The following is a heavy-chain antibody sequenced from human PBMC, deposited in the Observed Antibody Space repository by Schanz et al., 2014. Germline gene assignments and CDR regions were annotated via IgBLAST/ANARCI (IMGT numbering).Heavy chain of an antibody. CDR3: ARDGNYYGSRNYYKTPYYFDY. J-gene: IGHJ4*02. V-gene: IGHV3-66*01. CDR1: GFTFNSYA. Sequence: EVQLVESGGGLVQPGGSLRLSCAASGFTFNSYAMTWVRQAPGKGLEWVSTIYASGATYYADSVKRRFTISRDISKNTLHLQVTSLRAEDTAIYYCARDGNYYGSRNYYKTPYYFDYWGQGTLVTVSS. D-gene: IGHD3-10*01. CDR2: IYASGAT.